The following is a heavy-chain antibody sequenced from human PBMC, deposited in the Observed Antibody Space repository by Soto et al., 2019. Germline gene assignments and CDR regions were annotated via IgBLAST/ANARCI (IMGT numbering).Heavy chain of an antibody. D-gene: IGHD3-22*01. CDR2: VSSTGST. Sequence: SETLSLTCDVFGGSFSGYYWTWIRQSPGKGLEWIGYVSSTGSTNYNPSLKSRLTMSLDTSTNEVSLSLTSVTAADAAVYFCARFSPPRKSYDSNPGWFDPWGQGIMVTVSS. CDR3: ARFSPPRKSYDSNPGWFDP. V-gene: IGHV4-59*01. CDR1: GGSFSGYY. J-gene: IGHJ5*02.